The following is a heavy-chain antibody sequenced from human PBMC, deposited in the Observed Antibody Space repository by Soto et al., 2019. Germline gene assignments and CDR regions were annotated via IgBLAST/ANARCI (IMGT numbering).Heavy chain of an antibody. CDR3: TRAPLWSRYSSGWTDAFDI. CDR2: IRSKAYGGTT. Sequence: GGSLRLSCTASGFTFGDYAMSWFRQAPGKGLEWVGFIRSKAYGGTTEYAASGKGRFTISRDDSKSIAYLQMNSLKTEDTAVYYCTRAPLWSRYSSGWTDAFDIWGQGTMVTVSS. J-gene: IGHJ3*02. CDR1: GFTFGDYA. V-gene: IGHV3-49*03. D-gene: IGHD6-19*01.